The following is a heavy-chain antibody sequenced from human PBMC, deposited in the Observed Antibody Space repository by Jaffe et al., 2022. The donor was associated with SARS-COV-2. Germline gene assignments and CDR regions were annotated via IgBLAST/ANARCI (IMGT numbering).Heavy chain of an antibody. J-gene: IGHJ4*02. CDR1: GFTFSSYW. CDR2: IKQDGSEK. Sequence: EVQLVESGGGLVQPGGSLRLSCAASGFTFSSYWMSWVRQAPGKGLEWVANIKQDGSEKYYVDSVKGRFTISRDNAKNSLYLQMNSLRAEDTAVYYCAREPDYGDTGGFDYWGQGTLVTVSS. D-gene: IGHD4-17*01. CDR3: AREPDYGDTGGFDY. V-gene: IGHV3-7*03.